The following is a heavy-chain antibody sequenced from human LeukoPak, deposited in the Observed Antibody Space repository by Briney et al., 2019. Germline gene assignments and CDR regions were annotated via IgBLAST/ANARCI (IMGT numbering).Heavy chain of an antibody. CDR2: IYYSGST. D-gene: IGHD6-13*01. J-gene: IGHJ5*02. CDR3: AILLPPFLAGTGSRRGYNWFDP. V-gene: IGHV4-39*07. CDR1: GGSISSSSYY. Sequence: SETLSLTCTVSGGSISSSSYYWGWIRQPPGTGLEWIGSIYYSGSTNYNPSLKSRVTISVDKSKNQFSLKLSSVTAADTAVYYCAILLPPFLAGTGSRRGYNWFDPWGQGTLVTVSS.